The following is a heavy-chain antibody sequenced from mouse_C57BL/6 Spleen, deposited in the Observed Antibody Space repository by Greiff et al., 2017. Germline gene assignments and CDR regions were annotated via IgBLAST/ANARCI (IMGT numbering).Heavy chain of an antibody. J-gene: IGHJ1*03. Sequence: VKLQQSGTVLARPGASVKMSCKTSGYTFTSYWMHWVKQRPGQGLEWVGDIYPGNSDTSYNQKFKGKAKLTSVTSASTAYNELSCRTNEYSAVYNCTRAYYGSSYDWYFDVWGTGTTVTVSS. CDR3: TRAYYGSSYDWYFDV. D-gene: IGHD1-1*01. CDR2: IYPGNSDT. V-gene: IGHV1-5*01. CDR1: GYTFTSYW.